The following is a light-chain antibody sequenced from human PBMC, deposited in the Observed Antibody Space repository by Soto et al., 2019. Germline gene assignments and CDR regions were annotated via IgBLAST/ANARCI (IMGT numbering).Light chain of an antibody. CDR3: TSYTTTSTYV. V-gene: IGLV2-14*01. CDR1: SSDVGGYDY. CDR2: EVT. Sequence: SVLTQPASVSGSPGQSITISCTGTSSDVGGYDYVSWYQQYPGKAPKFMIYEVTNRPSGVSHRFSGSKSGNTASLTISGLQAEDEVDYYCTSYTTTSTYVFGTGTKVTVL. J-gene: IGLJ1*01.